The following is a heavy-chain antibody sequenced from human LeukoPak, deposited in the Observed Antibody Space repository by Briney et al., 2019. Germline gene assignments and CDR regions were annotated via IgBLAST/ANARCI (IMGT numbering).Heavy chain of an antibody. CDR3: ARVVERYGNLDY. Sequence: ASVKVSCKASGYTFTDYYIHWVRQAPGQGLEWMGWINPNGGGTNYTQKFQGRVTMTRDMSISTAYLELNRLTSDDTAVYYCARVVERYGNLDYWGQGILVTVSS. CDR2: INPNGGGT. D-gene: IGHD5-24*01. V-gene: IGHV1-2*02. CDR1: GYTFTDYY. J-gene: IGHJ4*02.